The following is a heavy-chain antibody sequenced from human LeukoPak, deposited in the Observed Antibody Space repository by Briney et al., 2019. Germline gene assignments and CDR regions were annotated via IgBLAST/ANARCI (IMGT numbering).Heavy chain of an antibody. CDR3: ARRHDY. Sequence: GGSLRLSCAASGVNFSTYAMNWVRQAPGKGLEWVSYISSSSSTIYYADSVKGRFTISRDNAKNSLYLQMNSLRAEDTAVYYCARRHDYWGQGTLVTVSS. CDR2: ISSSSSTI. V-gene: IGHV3-48*01. J-gene: IGHJ4*02. CDR1: GVNFSTYA.